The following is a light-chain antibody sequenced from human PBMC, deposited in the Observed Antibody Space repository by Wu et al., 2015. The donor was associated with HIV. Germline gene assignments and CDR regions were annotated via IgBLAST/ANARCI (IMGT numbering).Light chain of an antibody. CDR2: GAS. J-gene: IGKJ1*01. CDR3: HQYNNWPRS. CDR1: QSVSSN. V-gene: IGKV3-15*01. Sequence: EIVMTQSPATLSVSPGERATLSCRASQSVSSNLAWYQQRPGQAPRLLIHGASTRASGIGARFNGSGSGTEFTLTISSLQSEDFAVYYCHQYNNWPRSFGQGTKVEIK.